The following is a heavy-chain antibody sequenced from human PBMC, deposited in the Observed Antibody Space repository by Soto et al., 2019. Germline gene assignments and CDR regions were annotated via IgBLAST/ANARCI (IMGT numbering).Heavy chain of an antibody. CDR2: IIPIFGTA. CDR3: ARRGSGSRFDS. V-gene: IGHV1-69*12. J-gene: IGHJ4*02. D-gene: IGHD3-10*01. CDR1: GGTFSSYA. Sequence: QVQLVQSGAEVKKPGSSVKVSCKVSGGTFSSYAISWVRQAPGQGLEWMGGIIPIFGTANYAQKFQGRVTITADESTSPASMELSSLRSADTAVYYCARRGSGSRFDSWGQGTLVTVSS.